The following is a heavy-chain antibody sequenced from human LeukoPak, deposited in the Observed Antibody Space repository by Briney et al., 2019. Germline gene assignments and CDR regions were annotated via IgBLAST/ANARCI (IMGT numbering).Heavy chain of an antibody. V-gene: IGHV3-48*01. CDR3: ARSSSRYCSGGSCYSGVLGYFDY. CDR2: ISSSSSTI. CDR1: GFTFSSYS. Sequence: GGSLKFSCAASGFTFSSYSMNWVRQAPGKGLEWVSYISSSSSTIYYADSVKGRFTISRDNAKNSLYLQMNSLRAEDTAVYYCARSSSRYCSGGSCYSGVLGYFDYWGQGTLVTVSS. J-gene: IGHJ4*02. D-gene: IGHD2-15*01.